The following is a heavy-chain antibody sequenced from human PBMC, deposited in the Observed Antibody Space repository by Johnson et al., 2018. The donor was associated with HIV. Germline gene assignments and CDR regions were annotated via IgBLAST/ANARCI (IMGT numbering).Heavy chain of an antibody. J-gene: IGHJ3*02. V-gene: IGHV3-11*04. D-gene: IGHD6-13*01. CDR2: ISSSGSTI. Sequence: QVQLVESGGGLVKPGGSLRLSCAASGFTFSDYYMSWIRQAPGKGLEWVSYISSSGSTIYYADSVKGRFTISRDNSNNTLYLQMNSLRAEDTAVYYCARVRVKRVSSSSWYFGGYAGAFDIWGQGTMVTVSS. CDR1: GFTFSDYY. CDR3: ARVRVKRVSSSSWYFGGYAGAFDI.